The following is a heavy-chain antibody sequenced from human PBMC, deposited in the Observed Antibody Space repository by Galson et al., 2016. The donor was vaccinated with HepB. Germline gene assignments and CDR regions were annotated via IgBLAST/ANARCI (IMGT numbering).Heavy chain of an antibody. D-gene: IGHD6-6*01. CDR2: IYPDDPDT. CDR1: GYSFTDYW. V-gene: IGHV5-51*01. CDR3: ARRHRGAAPRGYYHYGIDV. Sequence: QSGAEVKKAGESLQISCKTSGYSFTDYWIAWVRQAPGKGLEWLGNIYPDDPDTKYSPTFQGKVTISVDKSLRTAYLQWTNLKASDIAIYYRARRHRGAAPRGYYHYGIDVWGQGTAVTVSS. J-gene: IGHJ6*02.